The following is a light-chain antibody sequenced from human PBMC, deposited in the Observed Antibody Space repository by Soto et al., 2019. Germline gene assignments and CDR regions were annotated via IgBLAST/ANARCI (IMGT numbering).Light chain of an antibody. CDR3: MQGLQTPNT. J-gene: IGKJ2*01. CDR1: QSLLQSNGYNY. V-gene: IGKV2-28*01. Sequence: DIVMTQSPVSLPVTPGEPASISCRSSQSLLQSNGYNYLDWYLQKAGQSPQLLIFLGSNRASGVPDRFSGSGSGTDFTLKISRVEAEDVGLYYCMQGLQTPNTFGPGTKLEIK. CDR2: LGS.